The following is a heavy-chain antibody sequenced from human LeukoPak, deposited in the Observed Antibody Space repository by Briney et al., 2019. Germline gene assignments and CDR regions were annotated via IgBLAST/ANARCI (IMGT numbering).Heavy chain of an antibody. D-gene: IGHD6-19*01. CDR2: ISGSGGST. J-gene: IGHJ4*02. CDR1: GFTFSSYA. V-gene: IGHV3-23*01. CDR3: AKTSGWSY. Sequence: GGSLRLSCAASGFTFSSYAMSWVRQAPGKGLEWVSAISGSGGSTYYADSVKGRFTVSRDNAKNTLYLQLNSLRAEDTALYYCAKTSGWSYWGQGTLVTVSS.